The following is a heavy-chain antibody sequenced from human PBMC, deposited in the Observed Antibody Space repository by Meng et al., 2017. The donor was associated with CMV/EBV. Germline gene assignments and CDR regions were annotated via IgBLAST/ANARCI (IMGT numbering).Heavy chain of an antibody. CDR2: MNPNSGNT. CDR1: VYTLTSYD. CDR3: ARGRVMHYDFWSGYPPLDY. V-gene: IGHV1-8*01. Sequence: SVQVSCKASVYTLTSYDINWVRQATAQGLEWMGWMNPNSGNTGYAQKFQCRVTMTRNTPISTAYMELSSLRSEDTAVYYCARGRVMHYDFWSGYPPLDYWGQGTLVTVSS. J-gene: IGHJ4*02. D-gene: IGHD3-3*01.